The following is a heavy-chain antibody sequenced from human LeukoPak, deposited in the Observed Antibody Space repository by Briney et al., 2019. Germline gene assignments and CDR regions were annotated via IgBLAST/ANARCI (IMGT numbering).Heavy chain of an antibody. CDR2: IKSKKGGVTT. J-gene: IGHJ4*02. V-gene: IGHV3-15*01. Sequence: GSLELSWGASGFTFRYAWRNGGRPAPGKGRGGVGRIKSKKGGVTTDSAGRGEGRFTNSRDVSKNTVYLHMNSLKTDDTAVYYCITRLGAPHGFDSWGQGTLVTVSS. D-gene: IGHD4-11*01. CDR3: ITRLGAPHGFDS. CDR1: GFTFRYAW.